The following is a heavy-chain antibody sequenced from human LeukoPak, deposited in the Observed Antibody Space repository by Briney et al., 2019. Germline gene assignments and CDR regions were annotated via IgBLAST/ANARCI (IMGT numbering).Heavy chain of an antibody. D-gene: IGHD5-24*01. CDR1: GFTFSSYW. Sequence: PGGSLRLSCAASGFTFSSYWMHWVRQAPGRGLVWVSRVNSDGSSTSYADSVKGRFTISRDNAKNTLYPQMNSLRAEDTAVYYCARGLLEMATIYYYGMDVWGQGTTVTVSS. V-gene: IGHV3-74*01. CDR3: ARGLLEMATIYYYGMDV. CDR2: VNSDGSST. J-gene: IGHJ6*02.